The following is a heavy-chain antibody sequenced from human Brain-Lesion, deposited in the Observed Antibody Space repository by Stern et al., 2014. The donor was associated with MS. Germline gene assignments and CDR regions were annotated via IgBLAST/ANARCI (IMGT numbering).Heavy chain of an antibody. D-gene: IGHD3-3*01. CDR3: ARDQRGITIFGVVTDYYYLGMDV. J-gene: IGHJ6*02. Sequence: VQLLESGAEVKKPGASGKVSCKTSGYIFTGYYIHWVRQAPGQGLEWMAWINPKTGGTKYAQKFQGRVTMSRDTSISTAYVELSSLTSDDTAVYYCARDQRGITIFGVVTDYYYLGMDVWGQGTTVTVSS. CDR1: GYIFTGYY. CDR2: INPKTGGT. V-gene: IGHV1-2*02.